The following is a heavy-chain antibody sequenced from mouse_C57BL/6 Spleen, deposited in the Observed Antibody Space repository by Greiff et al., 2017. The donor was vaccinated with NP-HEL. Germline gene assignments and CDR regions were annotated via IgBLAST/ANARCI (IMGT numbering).Heavy chain of an antibody. CDR1: GYTFTSYW. Sequence: QVQLQQPGTELVKPGASVKLSCKASGYTFTSYWMHWVKQRPGQGLEWIGDINPSNGGTNYNEKFKSKATLTVDKSSSTAYMQLSSLTSEDSAVYNCARWGTGDYFDYWGQGTTLTVSS. CDR3: ARWGTGDYFDY. J-gene: IGHJ2*01. V-gene: IGHV1-53*01. CDR2: INPSNGGT. D-gene: IGHD3-3*01.